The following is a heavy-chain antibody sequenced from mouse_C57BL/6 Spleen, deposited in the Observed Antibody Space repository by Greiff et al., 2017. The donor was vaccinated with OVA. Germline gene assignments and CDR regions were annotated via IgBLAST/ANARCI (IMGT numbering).Heavy chain of an antibody. D-gene: IGHD1-1*01. CDR1: GYTFTDYY. Sequence: VQLQQSGPELVKPGASVKISCKASGYTFTDYYMNWVKQSHGKSLEWIGDINPNNGGTSYNQKFKGKATLTVDKSSSTAYMELRSLTSEDSAVYYCAKSFYGSSYIWFAYWGQGTLVTVSA. J-gene: IGHJ3*01. V-gene: IGHV1-26*01. CDR2: INPNNGGT. CDR3: AKSFYGSSYIWFAY.